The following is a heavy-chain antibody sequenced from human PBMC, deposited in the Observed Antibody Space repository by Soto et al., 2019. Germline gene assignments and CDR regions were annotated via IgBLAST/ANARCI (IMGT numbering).Heavy chain of an antibody. D-gene: IGHD3-22*01. J-gene: IGHJ5*02. CDR3: TTNYYDSSGYDNWFDP. Sequence: ASVKVSCKASGYTFTSYAMHWVRQAPGQRLEWMAWINAGNGNTKYSQKFQGRVTITRDTSAGTAYMELNSLKTEDTAVYYCTTNYYDSSGYDNWFDPWGQGTLVTVSS. CDR2: INAGNGNT. V-gene: IGHV1-3*01. CDR1: GYTFTSYA.